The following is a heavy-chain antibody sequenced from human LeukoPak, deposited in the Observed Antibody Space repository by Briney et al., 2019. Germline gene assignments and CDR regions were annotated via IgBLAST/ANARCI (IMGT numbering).Heavy chain of an antibody. CDR1: VFTFSDYY. D-gene: IGHD6-19*01. CDR2: ISSSGSTI. CDR3: AKDSNGWYQRGSNYFDY. Sequence: GGSLRLSCAASVFTFSDYYMSWIRQAPWKGLEWVSYISSSGSTIYYADSVKGRFTISRDNSKNTLYLQMNSLRAEDTAEYYCAKDSNGWYQRGSNYFDYWGQGTLVTVSS. J-gene: IGHJ4*02. V-gene: IGHV3-11*01.